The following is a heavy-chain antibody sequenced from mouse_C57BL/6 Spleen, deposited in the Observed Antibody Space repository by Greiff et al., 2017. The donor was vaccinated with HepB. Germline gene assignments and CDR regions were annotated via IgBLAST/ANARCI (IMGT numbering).Heavy chain of an antibody. CDR2: ISSGSSTI. J-gene: IGHJ4*01. V-gene: IGHV5-17*01. CDR3: ARYYGSSYDYYAMDY. D-gene: IGHD1-1*01. Sequence: EVQLVESGGGLVKPGGSLKLSCAASGFTFSDYGMHWVRQAPEKGLEWVAYISSGSSTIYYADTVKGRFTISRDNAKNTLFLQMTSLRSEDTAMYYCARYYGSSYDYYAMDYWGQGTSVTVSS. CDR1: GFTFSDYG.